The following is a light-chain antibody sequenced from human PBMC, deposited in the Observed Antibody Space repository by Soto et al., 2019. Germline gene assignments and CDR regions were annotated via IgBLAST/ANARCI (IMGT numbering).Light chain of an antibody. Sequence: QSVLTQPPSVSAAPGQTVTISCSGSSSNIGNNYVSWYQQLPGTAPKLLIYDHNKRPSGIPDRFSGSKSGTSATLGITGLQSGDEADYYCGTWDSSLSAAVFGGGTQLTVL. J-gene: IGLJ7*01. CDR3: GTWDSSLSAAV. CDR2: DHN. CDR1: SSNIGNNY. V-gene: IGLV1-51*01.